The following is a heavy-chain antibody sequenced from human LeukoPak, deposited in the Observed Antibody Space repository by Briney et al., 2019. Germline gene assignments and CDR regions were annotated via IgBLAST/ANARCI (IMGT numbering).Heavy chain of an antibody. J-gene: IGHJ6*02. Sequence: ASVKVSCKASGYTFTSYGISWVRQAPGQGLEGMGWISAYNGNTNYAQKLQGRVTMTTDTSTSTAYMELRSLRSDDTAVYYCARVDIVVVPAARLYYYYGMDVWGQGTTVTVSS. D-gene: IGHD2-2*03. CDR3: ARVDIVVVPAARLYYYYGMDV. CDR2: ISAYNGNT. V-gene: IGHV1-18*01. CDR1: GYTFTSYG.